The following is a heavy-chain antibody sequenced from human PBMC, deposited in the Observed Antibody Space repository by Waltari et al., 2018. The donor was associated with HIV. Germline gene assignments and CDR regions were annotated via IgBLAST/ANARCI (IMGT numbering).Heavy chain of an antibody. Sequence: EVRLVESGGGLVQPGGSLRLSCKASGFIFSNYRMNCVRQAPGKELEWVSYSSSSSSTRYYADSVTGRFTISRDNAKNSRYLQMNSLSAEDTAVYYCARDQGVLGFDPWGQGTLVTVSS. CDR3: ARDQGVLGFDP. CDR2: SSSSSSTR. V-gene: IGHV3-48*04. D-gene: IGHD3-10*01. CDR1: GFIFSNYR. J-gene: IGHJ5*02.